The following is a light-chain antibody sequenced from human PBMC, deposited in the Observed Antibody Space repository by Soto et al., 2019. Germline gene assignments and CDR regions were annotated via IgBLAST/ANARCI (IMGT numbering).Light chain of an antibody. CDR3: QNYSGYST. Sequence: DIQMTQSPSTLSASVGDRVTITCRASQSISPWLAWYQQKPGTAPKLLIYKASSLESGVPSRLSGSAYGSEFNLTISSLQPDAFATYYCQNYSGYSTLVQGTRVDIK. CDR1: QSISPW. CDR2: KAS. V-gene: IGKV1-5*03. J-gene: IGKJ1*01.